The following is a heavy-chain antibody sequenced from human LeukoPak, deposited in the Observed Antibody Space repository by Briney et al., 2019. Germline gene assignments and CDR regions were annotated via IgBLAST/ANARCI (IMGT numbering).Heavy chain of an antibody. J-gene: IGHJ4*02. D-gene: IGHD6-13*01. CDR3: AKAVGSISWSFDY. CDR2: ISYDGSDK. V-gene: IGHV3-30*18. Sequence: SGGSLRLSCEAPGFTFSTYGMHWVRQAPGKGLEWVAPISYDGSDKNYADSVKGRFTISRDNSKSTLYLQMDSLRGDDAAVYYCAKAVGSISWSFDYWGQGTLVTVSS. CDR1: GFTFSTYG.